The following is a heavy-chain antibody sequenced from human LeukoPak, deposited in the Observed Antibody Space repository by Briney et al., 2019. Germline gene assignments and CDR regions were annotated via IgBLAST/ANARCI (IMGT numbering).Heavy chain of an antibody. D-gene: IGHD2-2*02. V-gene: IGHV4-4*02. Sequence: PSETLSLTCTVSLDSTTSNFWSWVRQPPGKGLEWIGEIHHNGTRNYNPSLKSRVTISADTFKNHFSLIVTSLTAADTAVYYCAAAPILRGEGGEHYKYGMDVWGQGTTVIVSS. CDR2: IHHNGTR. J-gene: IGHJ6*02. CDR3: AAAPILRGEGGEHYKYGMDV. CDR1: LDSTTSNF.